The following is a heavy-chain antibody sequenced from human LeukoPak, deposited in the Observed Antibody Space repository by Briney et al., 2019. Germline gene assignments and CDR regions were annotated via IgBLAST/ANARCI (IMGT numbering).Heavy chain of an antibody. V-gene: IGHV3-15*01. CDR1: GFTFSNAW. D-gene: IGHD1-26*01. Sequence: GGSLRLSCAASGFTFSNAWMSWVRQAPGKGLEWVGRIKSKTDGGTTDYAAPVKGRFTISRDDSKNTLYLQMNSLKTEDTAVYYCTTDHEGWELRGHDAFDIWGQGTMVTVSS. CDR2: IKSKTDGGTT. J-gene: IGHJ3*02. CDR3: TTDHEGWELRGHDAFDI.